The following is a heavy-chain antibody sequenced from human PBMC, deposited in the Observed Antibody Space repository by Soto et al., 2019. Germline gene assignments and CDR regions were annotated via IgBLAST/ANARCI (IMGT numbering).Heavy chain of an antibody. CDR2: ISGSGGST. J-gene: IGHJ6*02. V-gene: IGHV3-23*01. CDR1: GFTFSSYA. Sequence: GGSLRLSCAASGFTFSSYAMSWVRQAPGKGLEGVSAISGSGGSTYYADSVKGRFTISRDNSKNTLYLQVNRLRAEDTAVYYCANSGVGELLGVNYYYFCIDVWGQGTTVTVSS. CDR3: ANSGVGELLGVNYYYFCIDV. D-gene: IGHD1-26*01.